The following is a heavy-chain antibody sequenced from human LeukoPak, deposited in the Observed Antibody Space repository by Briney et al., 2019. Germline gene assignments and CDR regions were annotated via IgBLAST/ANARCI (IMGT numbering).Heavy chain of an antibody. J-gene: IGHJ4*02. Sequence: GGSLRLSCAVSGITLSNYGMTWIRQAPGKGLNWVAGLSGRGGGQNYADSVQGRFTISRDNPKNTLYLQMNSLRAEDTAVYFCAKRGVVIRVFLVGFHKEAYYFDSWGQGALVTVSS. V-gene: IGHV3-23*01. CDR3: AKRGVVIRVFLVGFHKEAYYFDS. CDR1: GITLSNYG. D-gene: IGHD3-10*01. CDR2: LSGRGGGQ.